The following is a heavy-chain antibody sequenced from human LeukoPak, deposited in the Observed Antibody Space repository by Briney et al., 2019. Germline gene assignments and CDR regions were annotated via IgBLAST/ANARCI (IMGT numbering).Heavy chain of an antibody. J-gene: IGHJ4*02. CDR3: AKDPGYCSGGSCYYGVY. Sequence: GGSLRLSCAASGFTFSSYAMSWVRQAPGKGLEWVSAISGSGGSTYHADSVKGRFTISRDNSKNTLYLQMNSLRAEDTAVYYCAKDPGYCSGGSCYYGVYWGQGTLVTVSS. D-gene: IGHD2-15*01. CDR2: ISGSGGST. V-gene: IGHV3-23*01. CDR1: GFTFSSYA.